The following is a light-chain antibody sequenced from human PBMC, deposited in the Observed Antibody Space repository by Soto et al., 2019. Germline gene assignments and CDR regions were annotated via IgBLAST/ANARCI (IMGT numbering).Light chain of an antibody. Sequence: DIQMTQSPSTLSASVGDRVTITCRASQSISSWLAWYQQKPGKAPKLLIYDASSLESGVPSRFSGSGSGTEFTLTISSLQPDDFATYYCQQTYNTPPWTFGQGTKVDIK. CDR3: QQTYNTPPWT. V-gene: IGKV1-5*01. J-gene: IGKJ1*01. CDR1: QSISSW. CDR2: DAS.